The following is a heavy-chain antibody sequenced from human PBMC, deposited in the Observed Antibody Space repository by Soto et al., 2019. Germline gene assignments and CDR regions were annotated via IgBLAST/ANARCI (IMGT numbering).Heavy chain of an antibody. J-gene: IGHJ3*02. CDR2: IFSNDEK. Sequence: QVTLKESGPVLVKPTETLTLTCTVSGFSLSNARMGVSWIRQPPGKALEWLAHIFSNDEKSDSTSLKSWLTISKDTSKSQEVLTMTNMDPVDTATYYCARSHPPWLETSGAFDIWGQGTMVTVSS. CDR1: GFSLSNARMG. CDR3: ARSHPPWLETSGAFDI. V-gene: IGHV2-26*01. D-gene: IGHD6-19*01.